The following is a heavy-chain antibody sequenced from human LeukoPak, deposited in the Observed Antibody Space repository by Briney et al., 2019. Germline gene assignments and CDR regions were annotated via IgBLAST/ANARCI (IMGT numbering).Heavy chain of an antibody. V-gene: IGHV1-18*01. D-gene: IGHD1-26*01. CDR1: GYTFTSYG. J-gene: IGHJ6*01. Sequence: ASVKVSCKASGYTFTSYGISWVRRAPGQGLEGMGWISAYNGNTNYAQKLQGRVTMTTDTSTSTAYMELRSLRSDDTAVYYCAREIVGATAEYYYYGMDVWGQGTTVTVSS. CDR3: AREIVGATAEYYYYGMDV. CDR2: ISAYNGNT.